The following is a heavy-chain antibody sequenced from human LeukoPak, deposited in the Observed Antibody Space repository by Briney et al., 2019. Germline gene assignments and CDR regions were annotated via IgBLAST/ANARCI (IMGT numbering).Heavy chain of an antibody. V-gene: IGHV1-2*04. Sequence: ASVKVSCMASGYTFTGYYMHWVRQAPGQGLEWMGWINPNSGGTNYAQKFQGWVTMTRDTSISTAYMELSRLRSDDTAVYYCARGVYGSRPRYFDYWGQGTLVTVSS. CDR2: INPNSGGT. CDR1: GYTFTGYY. J-gene: IGHJ4*02. D-gene: IGHD3-10*01. CDR3: ARGVYGSRPRYFDY.